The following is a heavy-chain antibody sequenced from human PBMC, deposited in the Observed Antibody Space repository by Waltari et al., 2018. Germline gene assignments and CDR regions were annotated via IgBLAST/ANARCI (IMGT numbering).Heavy chain of an antibody. V-gene: IGHV1-46*01. CDR1: GCTFSCYH. CDR2: IKSDSDGVST. J-gene: IGHJ4*02. CDR3: ARESPHSYYFDY. Sequence: QMPLVQSGAEVMKPGASVKVSCKASGCTFSCYHIHSFRPPPGQGLEWMGRIKSDSDGVSTIYAQRFQGRVTMTRDTSTSTAYMELSSLRSEDTAVYYCARESPHSYYFDYWGQGTLLTVSS.